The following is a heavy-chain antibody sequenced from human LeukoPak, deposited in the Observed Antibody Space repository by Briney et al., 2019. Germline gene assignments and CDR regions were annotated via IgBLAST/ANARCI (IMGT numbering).Heavy chain of an antibody. Sequence: PGRSLRLSCAASGFTFDDYAIHWVRQAPGKGLEWVSGISWNSGSIGYADSVKGRFTISRDNAKNSLYLQTNSLRAEDMALYYCASQKLGYCSGGSCYGDAFDIWGQGTMVTVSS. CDR1: GFTFDDYA. J-gene: IGHJ3*02. D-gene: IGHD2-15*01. CDR2: ISWNSGSI. V-gene: IGHV3-9*03. CDR3: ASQKLGYCSGGSCYGDAFDI.